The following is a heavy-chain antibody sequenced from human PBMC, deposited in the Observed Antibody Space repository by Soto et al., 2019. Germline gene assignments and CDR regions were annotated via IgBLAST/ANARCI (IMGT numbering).Heavy chain of an antibody. CDR1: GYTFTSYA. CDR2: INAGNGNT. V-gene: IGHV1-3*01. CDR3: ESSGSGSYYYYGMDV. J-gene: IGHJ6*02. Sequence: QVQLVQSGAEVKKPGASVKVSCKASGYTFTSYAMHWVRQAPGQRLEWMGWINAGNGNTKYSQKFQGRVTITRDTSASTAYMELSSLRSEDTAVYYCESSGSGSYYYYGMDVWGQGTKVTVSS. D-gene: IGHD3-10*01.